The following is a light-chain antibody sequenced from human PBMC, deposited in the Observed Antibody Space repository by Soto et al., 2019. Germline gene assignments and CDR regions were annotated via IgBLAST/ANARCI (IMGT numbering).Light chain of an antibody. V-gene: IGLV6-57*01. J-gene: IGLJ3*02. Sequence: NFMLTQPHSVSDSPGKTVIISCTRSSGSIASNYVQWYQQRPGSSPTTVIYEDNQRPSGVPDRFSGSIDSSSNSASLTISGLETEDEADYFCQSYDATNQVFGGGTMLTVL. CDR2: EDN. CDR1: SGSIASNY. CDR3: QSYDATNQV.